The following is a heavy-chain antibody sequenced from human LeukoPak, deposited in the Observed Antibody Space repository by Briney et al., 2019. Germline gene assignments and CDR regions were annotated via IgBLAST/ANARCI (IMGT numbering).Heavy chain of an antibody. CDR1: GYTFTGYY. CDR2: INPNSGGT. Sequence: ALVKVSCKASGYTFTGYYMHWVRQAPGQGLEWMGWINPNSGGTNYAQKFQGRVTMTRDTSISTAYMELSRLRSDDTAVYYCAREKLSSNWFDPWGQGTLVTVSS. CDR3: AREKLSSNWFDP. D-gene: IGHD1-1*01. V-gene: IGHV1-2*02. J-gene: IGHJ5*02.